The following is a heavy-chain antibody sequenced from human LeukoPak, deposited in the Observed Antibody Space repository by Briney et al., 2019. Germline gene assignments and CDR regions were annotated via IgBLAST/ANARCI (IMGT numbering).Heavy chain of an antibody. J-gene: IGHJ5*02. Sequence: GGSLRLSCAASGFRQAPGKGLEWVSAISGSGGSTYYADSVKGRFTLSRDNFRNTLYLRMNSLRADDTAVYYCARHSSSWYGNNFLDPWGQGTLVTVSS. CDR3: ARHSSSWYGNNFLDP. V-gene: IGHV3-23*01. CDR2: ISGSGGST. D-gene: IGHD6-13*01. CDR1: GF.